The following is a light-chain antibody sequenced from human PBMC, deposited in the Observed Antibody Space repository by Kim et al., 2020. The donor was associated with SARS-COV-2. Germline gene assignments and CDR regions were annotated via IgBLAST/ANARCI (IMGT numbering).Light chain of an antibody. V-gene: IGLV2-11*03. CDR1: SSDVGGHNS. J-gene: IGLJ3*02. CDR2: DVN. CDR3: CSYAGSYTLV. Sequence: GQSVTLSCTGTSSDVGGHNSVSWYQQHPGKGPKLMIYDVNKRPSGVPDRFSGSKSGNTASLTISGLQAEDEADYYCCSYAGSYTLVFGGGTQLTVL.